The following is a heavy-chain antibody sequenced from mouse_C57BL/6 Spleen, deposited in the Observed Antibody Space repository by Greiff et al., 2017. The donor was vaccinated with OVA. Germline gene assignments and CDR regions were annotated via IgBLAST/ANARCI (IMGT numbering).Heavy chain of an antibody. V-gene: IGHV1-5*01. CDR1: GYTFTSYW. CDR2: IYPGNSDT. J-gene: IGHJ4*01. D-gene: IGHD1-1*01. Sequence: VQLQQSGTVLARPGASVKMSCKTSGYTFTSYWMHWVKQRPGQGLEWIGAIYPGNSDTSYNQKFKGKAKLTAVTSASTAYMELSSLTNEDSAVYYCTRWGTTVVATDYYAMDYWGQGTSVTVSS. CDR3: TRWGTTVVATDYYAMDY.